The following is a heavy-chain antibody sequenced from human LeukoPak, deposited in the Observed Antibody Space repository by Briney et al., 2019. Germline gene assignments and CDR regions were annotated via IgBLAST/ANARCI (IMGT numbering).Heavy chain of an antibody. Sequence: PSETLSLTCTVSGGSISSYYWSWIRQPAGKGLEWVGRIYTSGSSNYNPSLNSRVTMSVDTSKNLFSLKLGSVAASYTAVYYCASSYCDSGLGWFDLWGQGTLVTVS. V-gene: IGHV4-4*07. D-gene: IGHD4-17*01. CDR3: ASSYCDSGLGWFDL. CDR1: GGSISSYY. CDR2: IYTSGSS. J-gene: IGHJ5*02.